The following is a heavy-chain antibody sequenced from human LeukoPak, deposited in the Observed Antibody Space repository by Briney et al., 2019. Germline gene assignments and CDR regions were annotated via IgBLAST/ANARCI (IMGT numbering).Heavy chain of an antibody. Sequence: PSQTLFLTCTVSGGSIYSHYWAWIRQPPGKGLEWIGCVYYSWDTNYNPSLKSRVTMSVDMSKNQFSLKLRSVTAADTAVYYCAKGGLAAVFEYWGQGALVAVSS. J-gene: IGHJ4*02. CDR1: GGSIYSHY. V-gene: IGHV4-59*11. CDR3: AKGGLAAVFEY. CDR2: VYYSWDT. D-gene: IGHD3/OR15-3a*01.